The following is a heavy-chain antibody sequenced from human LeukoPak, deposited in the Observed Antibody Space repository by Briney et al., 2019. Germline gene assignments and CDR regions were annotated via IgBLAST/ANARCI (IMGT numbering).Heavy chain of an antibody. Sequence: PSETLSLTCTVSSGSISTYYWGWIRQPPGKGLEWIGGIYYSGSTYYNPSLKSRVTISVDTSKNQFSLKLNSVTAADTAVYYCARQCKMTVCYYYGMDVWGQGTTVTVSS. CDR2: IYYSGST. D-gene: IGHD1-14*01. CDR1: SGSISTYY. V-gene: IGHV4-39*01. J-gene: IGHJ6*02. CDR3: ARQCKMTVCYYYGMDV.